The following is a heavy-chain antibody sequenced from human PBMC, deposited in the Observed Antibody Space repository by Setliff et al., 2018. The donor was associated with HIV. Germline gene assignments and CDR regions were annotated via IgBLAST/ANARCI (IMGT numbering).Heavy chain of an antibody. Sequence: GESLKISCKASAYIFTNYWIAWVRQTPGKGLEWMGIIYPGDSDTRYRPSFQGQVTISVDKSITTAHMELSSLRSEDTAVYYCARDSRYGSGSYYTANSFDYWGQGTLVTVSS. CDR3: ARDSRYGSGSYYTANSFDY. V-gene: IGHV5-51*01. J-gene: IGHJ4*02. CDR2: IYPGDSDT. D-gene: IGHD3-10*01. CDR1: AYIFTNYW.